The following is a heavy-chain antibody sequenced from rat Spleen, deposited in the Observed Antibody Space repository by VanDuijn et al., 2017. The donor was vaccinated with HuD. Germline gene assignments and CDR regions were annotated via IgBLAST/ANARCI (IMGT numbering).Heavy chain of an antibody. Sequence: EVQLVESGGGLVQPGRSLKLSCAASGFTFSDYYMAWVRQAPTKGLEWVASISTGGGNTYYPDSVKGRFTISRDNAKSTLYLQMNSLRSEDTATYYCARHVAAYYWYFDFWGPGTMVTVSS. J-gene: IGHJ1*01. CDR3: ARHVAAYYWYFDF. CDR2: ISTGGGNT. V-gene: IGHV5-25*01. CDR1: GFTFSDYY.